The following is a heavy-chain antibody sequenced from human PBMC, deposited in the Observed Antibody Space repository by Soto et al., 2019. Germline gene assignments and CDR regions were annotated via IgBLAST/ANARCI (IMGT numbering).Heavy chain of an antibody. CDR3: ASVGCSGGRCYAVDY. CDR2: INPSGGST. J-gene: IGHJ4*02. CDR1: GYTFTSYY. D-gene: IGHD2-15*01. Sequence: QVQLVQSGAEVKKPGASVKVSCKASGYTFTSYYMHWVRQAPGQGLEWMGIINPSGGSTTYAQKFQGRVTMTRDTSTSTVYMELSSLRFENTAVYYCASVGCSGGRCYAVDYWGKGTLVTVSS. V-gene: IGHV1-46*01.